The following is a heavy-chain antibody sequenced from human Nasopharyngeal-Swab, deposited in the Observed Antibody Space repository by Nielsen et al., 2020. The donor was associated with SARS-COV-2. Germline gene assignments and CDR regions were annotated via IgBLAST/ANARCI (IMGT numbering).Heavy chain of an antibody. V-gene: IGHV3-66*01. CDR3: ARAVSYCSGDRCPFDP. CDR1: GFTFSAYD. J-gene: IGHJ5*02. CDR2: IFAGGDT. Sequence: GESLKISCAASGFTFSAYDMNWVRQAPGRGLEWVSLIFAGGDTYYADFVKGRFTVSRDNSKNTVFLQLTHLRAEDTAVYFCARAVSYCSGDRCPFDPWGQGTQVTVSS. D-gene: IGHD2-15*01.